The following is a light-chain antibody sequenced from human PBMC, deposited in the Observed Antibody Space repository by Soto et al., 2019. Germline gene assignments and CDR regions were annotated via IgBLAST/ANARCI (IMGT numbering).Light chain of an antibody. J-gene: IGKJ4*01. CDR1: QTVSFSY. Sequence: EIVLTQSPGTLSLSPGDRATLSCRASQTVSFSYLAWYQQKPGQAPRLLIYDASSRATGIPDRFSGSESGTDITLTISRLEPEDCAVYYCQQSGSSPLTFGGGTKVEIK. CDR2: DAS. CDR3: QQSGSSPLT. V-gene: IGKV3-20*01.